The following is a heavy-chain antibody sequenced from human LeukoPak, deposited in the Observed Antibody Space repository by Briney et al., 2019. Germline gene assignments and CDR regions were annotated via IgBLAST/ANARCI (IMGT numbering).Heavy chain of an antibody. CDR2: TSYNGNT. V-gene: IGHV1-18*04. D-gene: IGHD6-19*01. CDR3: ARHSGSGWQALGY. CDR1: GYTFSNYG. Sequence: ASVKVSCKTSGYTFSNYGISWVRQAPGLGLEWMGWTSYNGNTNYAQKFQDRVTMTTDTSTTTAYMELRSLESDDTAVYYCARHSGSGWQALGYWGQGTLVTVSS. J-gene: IGHJ4*02.